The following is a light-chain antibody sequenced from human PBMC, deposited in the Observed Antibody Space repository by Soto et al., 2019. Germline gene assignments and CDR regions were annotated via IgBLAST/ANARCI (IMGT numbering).Light chain of an antibody. CDR3: QSYDSSLSGSEV. V-gene: IGLV1-40*01. CDR2: GNG. Sequence: QSVLTQPPSVSGAPGQRVTISCTGSSSNTGAGHDVHWYQHLPGTAPKLLIYGNGNRPSGVPDRFSGSKSGASASLAITGLQTEDEADYYCQSYDSSLSGSEVFGTGTKVTVL. J-gene: IGLJ1*01. CDR1: SSNTGAGHD.